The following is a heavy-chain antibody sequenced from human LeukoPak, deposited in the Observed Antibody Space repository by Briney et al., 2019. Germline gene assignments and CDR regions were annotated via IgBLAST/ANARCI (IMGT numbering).Heavy chain of an antibody. Sequence: NPSETLSLTCTVSGGSITSYYWSWIRQPGGKGLEWIGRIYSSGSTNFNPSLKSRVTMSVDTSKNQISLNLTSVTAADTAVYYCARAPTREGGGALFDYWGQGTLVTVSS. CDR2: IYSSGST. V-gene: IGHV4-4*07. CDR3: ARAPTREGGGALFDY. D-gene: IGHD3-16*01. CDR1: GGSITSYY. J-gene: IGHJ4*02.